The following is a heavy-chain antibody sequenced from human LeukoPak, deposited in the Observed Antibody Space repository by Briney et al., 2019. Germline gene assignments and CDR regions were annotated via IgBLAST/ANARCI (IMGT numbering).Heavy chain of an antibody. CDR2: IYPGDSDT. CDR1: GYSFTTYW. D-gene: IGHD3-9*01. V-gene: IGHV5-51*01. Sequence: GESLKISCKASGYSFTTYWIGWVRPMPGKGLEWMGIIYPGDSDTRYSPSFQGQVTISADKSITTAYLQWSSLKASDTAMYYCAKRGATDWYHLDAFDIWGQGTMVTVSS. J-gene: IGHJ3*02. CDR3: AKRGATDWYHLDAFDI.